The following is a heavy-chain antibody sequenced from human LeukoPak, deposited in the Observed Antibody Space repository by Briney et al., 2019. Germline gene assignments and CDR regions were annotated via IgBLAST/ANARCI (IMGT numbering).Heavy chain of an antibody. CDR2: IKQDGSEK. V-gene: IGHV3-7*03. CDR3: ARAGGSGSWGYFDY. J-gene: IGHJ4*02. Sequence: GGSLRLSFAASGFTFSSYWMSWVRQAPGKGLEWVANIKQDGSEKYYVDSVKGRFTISRDNAKNSLYLQMNSLRAEDTAVYYCARAGGSGSWGYFDYWGQGTLVTVSS. D-gene: IGHD3-10*01. CDR1: GFTFSSYW.